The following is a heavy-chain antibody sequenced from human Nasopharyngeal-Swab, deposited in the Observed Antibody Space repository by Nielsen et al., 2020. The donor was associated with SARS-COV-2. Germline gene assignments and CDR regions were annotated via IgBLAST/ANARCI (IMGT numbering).Heavy chain of an antibody. CDR3: AKENPAVAGQGAFDY. V-gene: IGHV3-9*01. D-gene: IGHD6-19*01. CDR2: ISWNSGSI. CDR1: GFTFDDYA. J-gene: IGHJ4*02. Sequence: SLKISCAASGFTFDDYAMHWVRQAPGKGLEWVSGISWNSGSIGYADSVKGRFTISRDNAKNSLYLQMNSLRAEDTALYYRAKENPAVAGQGAFDYWGQGTLVTVSS.